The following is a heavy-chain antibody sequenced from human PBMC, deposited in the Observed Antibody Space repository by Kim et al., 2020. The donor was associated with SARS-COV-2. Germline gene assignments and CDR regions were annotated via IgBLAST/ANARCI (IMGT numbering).Heavy chain of an antibody. CDR3: ARDRARIVAPILPIDY. V-gene: IGHV7-4-1*02. D-gene: IGHD1-26*01. J-gene: IGHJ4*02. Sequence: ASVKVSCKASGYSFTSYAMNWVRQAPGQGLEWMGWINTKTGNPTYAQGFTGRFVFSLDASVSTAYLQISSLEAEDTAVYFCARDRARIVAPILPIDYWGQGTLVTGSS. CDR2: INTKTGNP. CDR1: GYSFTSYA.